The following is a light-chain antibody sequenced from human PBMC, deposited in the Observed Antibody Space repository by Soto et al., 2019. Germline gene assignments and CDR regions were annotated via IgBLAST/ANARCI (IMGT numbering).Light chain of an antibody. CDR1: QSVSNN. J-gene: IGKJ1*01. Sequence: EIVMTQSPATLSVSPGERATLSCRASQSVSNNFAWYRQKPGQAPRLLIYGASTRATGIPARFSGSGSGTEFTLTISSLQSEDFAVYYCQQYNNWPRTFGQGTKVDIK. CDR3: QQYNNWPRT. CDR2: GAS. V-gene: IGKV3-15*01.